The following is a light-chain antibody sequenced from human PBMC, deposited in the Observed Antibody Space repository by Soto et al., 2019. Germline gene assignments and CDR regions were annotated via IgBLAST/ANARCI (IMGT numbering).Light chain of an antibody. J-gene: IGLJ2*01. CDR2: EVS. CDR3: SSYAGSNNWV. V-gene: IGLV2-8*01. Sequence: QSVLTQPPSASGSPGQSVTISCTGTSSDVGAYNYVSWYQQHPGKAPKLMIYEVSKRPSGVPDRFSGSKSGNTASLTVSGLQAEDEVDYYCSSYAGSNNWVFGGGTKLTAL. CDR1: SSDVGAYNY.